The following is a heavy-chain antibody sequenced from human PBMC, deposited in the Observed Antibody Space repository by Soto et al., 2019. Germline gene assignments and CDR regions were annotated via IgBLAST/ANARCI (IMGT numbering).Heavy chain of an antibody. CDR3: ARAAAAGTTLDY. Sequence: SSETLSLTCAVSGGYISSSNWWSWVRQPPGKGLEWIGEIYHSGSTNYNPSLKSRVTISVDKSKNQFSLKLSSVTAADTAVYYCARAAAAGTTLDYWGQGTLVTVSS. D-gene: IGHD6-13*01. CDR1: GGYISSSNW. V-gene: IGHV4-4*02. J-gene: IGHJ4*02. CDR2: IYHSGST.